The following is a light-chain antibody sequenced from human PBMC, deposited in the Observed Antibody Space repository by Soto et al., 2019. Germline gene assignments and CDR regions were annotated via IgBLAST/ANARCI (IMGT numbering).Light chain of an antibody. Sequence: DIQMTQSPSSLSASVGDRVTITCQASHDISNYLNWYQHKPGKAPKLLIYGASNLETGVPSRFSGSGSGTDFTFTISCLQPEDIATYYCQYCDYLPLFGPGTTVDLK. CDR3: QYCDYLPL. J-gene: IGKJ3*01. CDR2: GAS. CDR1: HDISNY. V-gene: IGKV1-33*01.